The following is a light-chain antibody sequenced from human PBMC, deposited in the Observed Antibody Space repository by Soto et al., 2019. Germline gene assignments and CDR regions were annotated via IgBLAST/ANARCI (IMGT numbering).Light chain of an antibody. CDR3: QAWDSSTVV. CDR2: QNT. Sequence: SSELTQQPSVSVSPGQTASITCSGGKLGDNYGSWYQQRPGQPPVLVIYQNTKRPSGIPDPFSGSNSVNTVTLTISGTQAMDEANYYCQAWDSSTVVFGGGTKLTVL. V-gene: IGLV3-1*01. J-gene: IGLJ2*01. CDR1: KLGDNY.